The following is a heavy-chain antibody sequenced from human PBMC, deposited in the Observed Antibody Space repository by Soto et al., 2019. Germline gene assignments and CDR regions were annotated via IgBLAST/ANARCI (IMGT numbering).Heavy chain of an antibody. CDR2: INHSGST. CDR3: ARGTAEREWLRCYYYYYGMDV. D-gene: IGHD5-12*01. Sequence: SETLSLTCAVYGGSFGGYYWSWIRQPPGKWLEWIGEINHSGSTNYNPSLKSRVTISVDTSKNQFSLKLSSVTAADTAVYYCARGTAEREWLRCYYYYYGMDVWGQGTTVTVSS. CDR1: GGSFGGYY. V-gene: IGHV4-34*01. J-gene: IGHJ6*02.